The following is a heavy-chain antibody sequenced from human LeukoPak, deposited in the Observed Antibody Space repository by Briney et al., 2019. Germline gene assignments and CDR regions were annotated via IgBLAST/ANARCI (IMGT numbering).Heavy chain of an antibody. D-gene: IGHD6-13*01. CDR3: ARRGRGIAAAGTGDY. Sequence: SETLSLTCAVYGGSFSGYYWSWIRQPPGKGLEWIGEINHSGSTDYNPSLKSRVTISVDTSKNQFSLKLSSVTAADTAVYYCARRGRGIAAAGTGDYWGQGTLVTVSS. J-gene: IGHJ4*02. CDR1: GGSFSGYY. CDR2: INHSGST. V-gene: IGHV4-34*01.